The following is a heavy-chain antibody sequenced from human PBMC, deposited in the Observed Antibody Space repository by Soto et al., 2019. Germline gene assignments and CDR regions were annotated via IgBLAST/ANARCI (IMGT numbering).Heavy chain of an antibody. CDR2: IYYSGST. J-gene: IGHJ5*02. Sequence: QVQLQESGPGLVKPSETLSLTCTVSGCSISSYYWSWIRQPPGKGLEWIGYIYYSGSTNYNPSLKSRVTISVDTSKNQFSLKLSSVTAADTAVYYCARVAPIAAAGRGWFDPWGQGTLVTVSS. CDR1: GCSISSYY. V-gene: IGHV4-59*01. CDR3: ARVAPIAAAGRGWFDP. D-gene: IGHD6-13*01.